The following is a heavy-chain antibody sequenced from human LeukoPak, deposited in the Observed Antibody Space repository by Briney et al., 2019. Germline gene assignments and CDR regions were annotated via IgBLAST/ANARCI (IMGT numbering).Heavy chain of an antibody. Sequence: SETLSLTCTVSGGSISSSSYYWGWIRQPPGKGLEWIGSIYYSGSTYYNPSLKSRVTISVDTSKNQFSLKLSSVTAADTAVYYCARGTGPLYSGYDLSYYYGMDVWGQGTTVTVSS. CDR3: ARGTGPLYSGYDLSYYYGMDV. J-gene: IGHJ6*02. D-gene: IGHD5-12*01. V-gene: IGHV4-39*07. CDR2: IYYSGST. CDR1: GGSISSSSYY.